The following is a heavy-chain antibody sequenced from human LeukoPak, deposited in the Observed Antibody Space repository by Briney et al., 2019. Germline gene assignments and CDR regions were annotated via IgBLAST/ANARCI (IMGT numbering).Heavy chain of an antibody. D-gene: IGHD1-14*01. CDR1: GYTFTSYG. J-gene: IGHJ4*02. Sequence: ASVKVSCKASGYTFTSYGINWVRQATGQGLEWIGWMNPNNSNTGFAQKFQGRATMTRNTSIGTAYMELSSLRSEDTAIYYCVRVPPRTTNYAYWGQGTLVTVSS. CDR2: MNPNNSNT. V-gene: IGHV1-8*01. CDR3: VRVPPRTTNYAY.